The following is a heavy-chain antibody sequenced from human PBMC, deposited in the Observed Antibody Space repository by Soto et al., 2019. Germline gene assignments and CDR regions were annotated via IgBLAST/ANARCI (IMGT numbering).Heavy chain of an antibody. D-gene: IGHD4-17*01. J-gene: IGHJ5*02. V-gene: IGHV3-48*01. CDR1: GFTFSSYS. CDR2: ISSSSSTI. Sequence: EVQLVESGGGLVQPGGSLRLSCAASGFTFSSYSMNWVRQAPGKGLEWVSYISSSSSTIYYADSVKGRFTISRDNAKNSLYLQMNSLRAEDTAVYYCARDPPHTYGDYDLNWFDPWGQGTLVTVSS. CDR3: ARDPPHTYGDYDLNWFDP.